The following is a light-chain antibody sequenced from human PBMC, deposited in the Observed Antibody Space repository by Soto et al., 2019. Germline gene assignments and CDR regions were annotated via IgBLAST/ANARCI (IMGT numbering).Light chain of an antibody. CDR3: QQYVSSVT. Sequence: EIVLTQSPGFLSLSPGERATLSCRASQSVDSSFFAWYQQKPGQAPRLLIYGASKRATGIPDRFSGSGSGTDFTLTISRLEPEDFAVDYCQQYVSSVTFGQGTKVEIK. V-gene: IGKV3-20*01. CDR2: GAS. CDR1: QSVDSSF. J-gene: IGKJ1*01.